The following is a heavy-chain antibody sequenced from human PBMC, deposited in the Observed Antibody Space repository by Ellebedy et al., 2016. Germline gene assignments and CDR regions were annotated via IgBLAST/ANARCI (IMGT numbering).Heavy chain of an antibody. Sequence: GGSLRLSXVASGLNVSRNYMSWVRQAPGKGLEWVAIIYSGGTTYYADSVEGRFTISRDNSKNTVYLQMNSLRAEDTAVYYCASLDSRPHKNYFEYWGQGTLVTVSS. V-gene: IGHV3-53*01. CDR2: IYSGGTT. D-gene: IGHD4-11*01. CDR3: ASLDSRPHKNYFEY. CDR1: GLNVSRNY. J-gene: IGHJ4*02.